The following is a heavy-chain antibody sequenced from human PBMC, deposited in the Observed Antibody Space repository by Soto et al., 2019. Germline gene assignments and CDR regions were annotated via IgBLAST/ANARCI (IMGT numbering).Heavy chain of an antibody. J-gene: IGHJ6*02. V-gene: IGHV3-33*01. Sequence: GGSLRLSCAASGFTFSSYGMHWVRQAPGKGLERVAVIWYDGSNKYYADSVKGRFTISRDNSKNTLYLQMNSLRAEDTAVYYCARDSGLIAVAGRYYYYYGMDVWGQGTTVTVS. D-gene: IGHD6-19*01. CDR3: ARDSGLIAVAGRYYYYYGMDV. CDR1: GFTFSSYG. CDR2: IWYDGSNK.